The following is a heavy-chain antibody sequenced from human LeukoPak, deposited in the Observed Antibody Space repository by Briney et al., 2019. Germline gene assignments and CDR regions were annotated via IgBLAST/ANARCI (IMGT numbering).Heavy chain of an antibody. CDR3: ARKYSSGWYRGNYFDY. CDR2: IYHSGST. CDR1: GGSISSSNW. V-gene: IGHV4-4*02. Sequence: SETLSLTCAVSGGSISSSNWWSWVRQPPGKGLEWIGEIYHSGSTNYNPSLKSRVTISVDKSKNQFSLKLSSVTAADTAGCYCARKYSSGWYRGNYFDYWGQGTLVTVSS. D-gene: IGHD6-19*01. J-gene: IGHJ4*02.